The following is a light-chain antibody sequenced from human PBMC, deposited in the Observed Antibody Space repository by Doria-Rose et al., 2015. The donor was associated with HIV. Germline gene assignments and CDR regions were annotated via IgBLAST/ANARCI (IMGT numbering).Light chain of an antibody. CDR2: DGS. V-gene: IGKV3-20*01. J-gene: IGKJ1*01. CDR3: HQYGTSWT. CDR1: QSFSSTY. Sequence: TQSPGTLSLSPGERATLSCRASQSFSSTYLAWYQQKPGQAPSLLIYDGSTMTTGIPDRFSASGSGTDFTLTINRREPEDFALYYCHQYGTSWTCGQGTKVEI.